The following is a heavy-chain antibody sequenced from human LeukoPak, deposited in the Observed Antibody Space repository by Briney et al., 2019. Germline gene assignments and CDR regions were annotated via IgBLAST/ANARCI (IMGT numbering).Heavy chain of an antibody. D-gene: IGHD5-18*01. CDR1: GFIFDDYG. V-gene: IGHV3-20*04. Sequence: GGSLTLSCPACGFIFDDYGMTWVRQVPGKGLEWVSGISWNGGSTGYAESVKGRFTISRDNAKNSLYLQMNGLTADDTAVYYCARPGTAYYYYMDVWGKGTTVTVSS. CDR3: ARPGTAYYYYMDV. CDR2: ISWNGGST. J-gene: IGHJ6*03.